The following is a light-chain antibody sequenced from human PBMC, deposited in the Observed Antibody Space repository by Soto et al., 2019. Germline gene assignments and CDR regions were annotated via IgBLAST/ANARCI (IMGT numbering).Light chain of an antibody. CDR3: QQRSNWPPIT. J-gene: IGKJ5*01. Sequence: DIQMTQSPSSLSASVRDRVTITCRASQSISSYLNWYQQKPGKAPKLLIYDASSLESGVPSRFSGSGSGTDFTLTISSLEPEDFAVYYCQQRSNWPPITFGQGTRLEIK. CDR1: QSISSY. CDR2: DAS. V-gene: IGKV1-39*01.